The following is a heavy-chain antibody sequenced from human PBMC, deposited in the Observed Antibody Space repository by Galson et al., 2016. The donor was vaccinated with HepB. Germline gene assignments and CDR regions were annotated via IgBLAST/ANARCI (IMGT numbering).Heavy chain of an antibody. Sequence: SLRLSCAASGFTFSSHWMNWVRQAPGQGLEWVAKIRQDGSVTSYVESAKGRFAISREHSKNSLYWQMNNLRAEDTAVYYCARGDSVAAYLNYGMDGCGQGTTVTVSS. CDR1: GFTFSSHW. J-gene: IGHJ6*02. V-gene: IGHV3-7*01. D-gene: IGHD6-19*01. CDR2: IRQDGSVT. CDR3: ARGDSVAAYLNYGMDG.